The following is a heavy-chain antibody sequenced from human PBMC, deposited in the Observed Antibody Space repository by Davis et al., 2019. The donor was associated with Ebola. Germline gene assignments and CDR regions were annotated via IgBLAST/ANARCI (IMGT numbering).Heavy chain of an antibody. Sequence: MPSETLSLTCTVSGGSISSSSYYWGWIRQPPGKGLEWIGEIYHSGSTNYNPSLKSRVTISVDKSKNQFSLKLSSVTAADTAVYYCARERSLTLRNIVGATLDYYYYGMDVWGKGTTVTVSS. CDR1: GGSISSSSYY. V-gene: IGHV4-39*07. CDR2: IYHSGST. CDR3: ARERSLTLRNIVGATLDYYYYGMDV. D-gene: IGHD1-26*01. J-gene: IGHJ6*04.